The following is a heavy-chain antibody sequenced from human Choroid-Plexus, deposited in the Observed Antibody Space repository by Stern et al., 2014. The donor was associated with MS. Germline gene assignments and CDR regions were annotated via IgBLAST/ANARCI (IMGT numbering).Heavy chain of an antibody. D-gene: IGHD3-3*01. Sequence: VQLVESGPGLVKPSGTLSLTCAVSGGSIDTSNWWRWVRQPPGKGLEWLGEIYHTGSTNYNPSLKSRVTMSVDKSKNQFSLKLNSVTAADTAVYYCARDAEFWSGQLDYWGQGTLVTVSS. CDR2: IYHTGST. V-gene: IGHV4-4*02. J-gene: IGHJ4*02. CDR3: ARDAEFWSGQLDY. CDR1: GGSIDTSNW.